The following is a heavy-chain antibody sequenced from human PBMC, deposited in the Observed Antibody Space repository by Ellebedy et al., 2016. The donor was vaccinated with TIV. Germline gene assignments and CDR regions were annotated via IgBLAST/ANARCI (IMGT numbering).Heavy chain of an antibody. CDR2: LYYSGSS. J-gene: IGHJ4*02. V-gene: IGHV4-59*01. CDR1: GGSIRNYY. CDR3: AASESADSDY. D-gene: IGHD2-2*01. Sequence: MPSETLSLTCTVSGGSIRNYYWTWILQPPGKGLEWLGHLYYSGSSNYNPSLRSRVTMSIDTSKNQFSLKMSSVTAADTSVYYCAASESADSDYWGPGTLVTVSS.